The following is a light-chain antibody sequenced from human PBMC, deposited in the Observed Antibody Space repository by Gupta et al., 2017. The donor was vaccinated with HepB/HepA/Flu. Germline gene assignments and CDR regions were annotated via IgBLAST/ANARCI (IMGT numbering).Light chain of an antibody. J-gene: IGKJ1*01. CDR3: HQDGSSPRT. CDR2: GAS. V-gene: IGKV3-20*01. Sequence: EIVLTQSPGTLSLSPGERATLSCRASQSVLSNFLAWYQQKSGQAPRLLIYGASSRATGVPDRFSGSGSGTDFTLTISRLEPEDFAVYYCHQDGSSPRTFGQGTEVEIK. CDR1: QSVLSNF.